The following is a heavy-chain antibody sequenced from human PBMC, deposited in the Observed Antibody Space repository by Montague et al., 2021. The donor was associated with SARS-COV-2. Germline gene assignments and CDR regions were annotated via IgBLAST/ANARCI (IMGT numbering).Heavy chain of an antibody. V-gene: IGHV3-30*03. D-gene: IGHD5-12*01. CDR3: TRGPYSGAFDH. CDR2: ISYDGIRT. J-gene: IGHJ4*02. Sequence: SLRLSCATSGFNSRTYAMHWVRQAPGKGLQWVALISYDGIRTYYADSVLGRFTISRDNAKDTLYMEIHSLKVDDTGVFYCTRGPYSGAFDHWGQGTMVTVSS. CDR1: GFNSRTYA.